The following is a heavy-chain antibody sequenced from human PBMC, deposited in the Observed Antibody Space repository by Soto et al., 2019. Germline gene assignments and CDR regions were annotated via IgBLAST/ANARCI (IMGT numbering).Heavy chain of an antibody. Sequence: GGSLRLSCTVSGFTFDNYAMSWVRQAPGKGLEWISGINWNGASAGYADSVKGRFTISRDNAKNSLYLQMNSLRAEDTAVYYCAREAKSGSYYYDYWGQGTLVTVSS. CDR1: GFTFDNYA. CDR2: INWNGASA. V-gene: IGHV3-20*04. CDR3: AREAKSGSYYYDY. J-gene: IGHJ4*02. D-gene: IGHD1-26*01.